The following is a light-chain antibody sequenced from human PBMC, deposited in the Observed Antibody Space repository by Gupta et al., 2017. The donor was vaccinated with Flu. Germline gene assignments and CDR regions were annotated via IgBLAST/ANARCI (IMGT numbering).Light chain of an antibody. Sequence: EIFLIQSPATLSLSIGERATLSCRASQTIGRQLAWYQQKPGRAPRLLIYDTSNRATDLPARFSGSGSGTDFTLTIDRLEAEDFAVYCCQQRSLWPLTFGGGTKVEIK. CDR1: QTIGRQ. CDR2: DTS. V-gene: IGKV3-11*01. CDR3: QQRSLWPLT. J-gene: IGKJ4*01.